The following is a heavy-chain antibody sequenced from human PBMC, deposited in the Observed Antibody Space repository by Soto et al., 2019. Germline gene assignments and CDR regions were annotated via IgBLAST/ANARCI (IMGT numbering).Heavy chain of an antibody. Sequence: GGSLRLSCAASGLNFEKCSMNWVRQPPGKGPEWLSSISPSSTYIRYADSVKGRFTISRDNARNSLSLQMMNLRADDTAIYYCATDTGDIEVVPATTWGQGTLVTVSS. CDR3: ATDTGDIEVVPATT. CDR1: GLNFEKCS. V-gene: IGHV3-21*04. J-gene: IGHJ4*02. CDR2: ISPSSTYI. D-gene: IGHD2-15*01.